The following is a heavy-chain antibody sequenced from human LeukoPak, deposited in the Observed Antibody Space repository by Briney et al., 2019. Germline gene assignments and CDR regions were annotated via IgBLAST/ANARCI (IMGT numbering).Heavy chain of an antibody. CDR1: GGTFSSYA. V-gene: IGHV1-69*06. CDR3: ARDPTYYYGSGRSPYGMDV. D-gene: IGHD3-10*01. J-gene: IGHJ6*04. Sequence: SVKVSCKASGGTFSSYAISWVRQAPGRGLEWMGGIIPIFGTANYAQKFQGRVTITADKSTSTAYMELSSLRSEDTAVYYCARDPTYYYGSGRSPYGMDVWGKGTTVTVSS. CDR2: IIPIFGTA.